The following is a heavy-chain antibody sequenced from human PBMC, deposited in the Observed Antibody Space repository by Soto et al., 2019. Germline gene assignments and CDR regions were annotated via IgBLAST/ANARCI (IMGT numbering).Heavy chain of an antibody. CDR2: IYYSGST. CDR1: GGSISSSSYY. D-gene: IGHD6-19*01. CDR3: ARHIAVAGRSEYYYYGMDV. V-gene: IGHV4-39*01. J-gene: IGHJ6*02. Sequence: TSETLSLTCTVSGGSISSSSYYWGWIRQPPGKGLEWIGSIYYSGSTYYNPSLKSRVTISVDTSKNQFSLKLSSVTAADTAVYYCARHIAVAGRSEYYYYGMDVWGQGTTVTVSS.